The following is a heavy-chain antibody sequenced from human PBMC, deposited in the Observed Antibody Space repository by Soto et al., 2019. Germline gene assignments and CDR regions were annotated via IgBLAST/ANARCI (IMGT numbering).Heavy chain of an antibody. D-gene: IGHD1-26*01. CDR2: INPDNGGT. J-gene: IGHJ4*02. Sequence: GASVKVSCKASGYTFTGYYMHWVRQAPGQGLEWMGWINPDNGGTKCKQKLQGRVTMTTDTSMSTAYMEVRRLRSDDTAVYYCARDVRGGNFDYWGQGTLVTVSS. V-gene: IGHV1-2*02. CDR3: ARDVRGGNFDY. CDR1: GYTFTGYY.